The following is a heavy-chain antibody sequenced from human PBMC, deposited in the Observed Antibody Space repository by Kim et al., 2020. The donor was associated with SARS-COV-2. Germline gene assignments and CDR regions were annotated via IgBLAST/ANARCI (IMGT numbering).Heavy chain of an antibody. J-gene: IGHJ6*02. CDR1: GGSISSSSYY. V-gene: IGHV4-39*07. CDR2: IYYSGST. Sequence: SETLSLTCTVSGGSISSSSYYWGWIRQPPGKGLEWIGSIYYSGSTYYNPSLKSRVTISVDTSKNQFSLKLSSVTAADTAVYYCARHSGSYYYYYYYGMDVWGQGTTVTVSS. CDR3: ARHSGSYYYYYYYGMDV. D-gene: IGHD1-26*01.